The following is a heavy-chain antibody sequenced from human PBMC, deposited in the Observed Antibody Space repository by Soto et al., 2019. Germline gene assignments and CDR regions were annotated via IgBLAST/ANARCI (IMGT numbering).Heavy chain of an antibody. CDR3: AREGLGGLAGGMDCSGGSCYSGGSTFDY. V-gene: IGHV4-34*01. CDR1: GGSFSGYY. D-gene: IGHD2-15*01. Sequence: QVQLQQWGAGLLKPSETLSLTCAVYGGSFSGYYWSWIRQPPGKGLEWIGEINHSGSTNYNPSLKSRVTISVDTSKNQFSLKLSSVTAADTAVYYCAREGLGGLAGGMDCSGGSCYSGGSTFDYWGQGTLVTVSS. CDR2: INHSGST. J-gene: IGHJ4*02.